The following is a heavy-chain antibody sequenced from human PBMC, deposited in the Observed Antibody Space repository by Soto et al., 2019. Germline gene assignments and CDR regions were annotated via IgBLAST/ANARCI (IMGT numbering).Heavy chain of an antibody. CDR3: ARIEMASIK. Sequence: SETLSLTCSVSGASIRSGGYYWSWLRQSPGKGLEWIGHIYHTGSTFYSPSLKSRLTISLDTSKNQFSLDLRSVTAADTTMYYCARIEMASIKWGRGTLVTVSS. CDR2: IYHTGST. J-gene: IGHJ4*02. CDR1: GASIRSGGYY. V-gene: IGHV4-31*03.